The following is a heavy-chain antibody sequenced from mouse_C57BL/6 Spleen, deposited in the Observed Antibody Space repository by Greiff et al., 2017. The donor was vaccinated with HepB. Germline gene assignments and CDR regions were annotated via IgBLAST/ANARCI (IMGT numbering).Heavy chain of an antibody. J-gene: IGHJ2*01. D-gene: IGHD2-4*01. CDR2: INPNYGTT. V-gene: IGHV1-39*01. CDR3: ARATYDYDEGPLFDY. CDR1: GYSFTDYN. Sequence: EVQVVESGPELVKPGASVKISCKASGYSFTDYNMNWVKQSNGKSLEWIGVINPNYGTTSYNQKFKGKATLTVDQSSSTAYMQLNSLTSEDSAVYYCARATYDYDEGPLFDYWGQGTTLTVSS.